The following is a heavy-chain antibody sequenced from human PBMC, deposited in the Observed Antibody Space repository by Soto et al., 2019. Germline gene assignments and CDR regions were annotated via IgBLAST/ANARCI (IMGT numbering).Heavy chain of an antibody. CDR2: ISGSGGST. Sequence: PGGSLRLSCAASGFTFSSYAMSWVRQAPGKGLEWVSAISGSGGSTYYADSVKGRFTISRDNSKNTRYLQMNSLRAEDTAVYYCAKVGGNYYDSSGYYPEFDYWGQGTLVTVSS. J-gene: IGHJ4*02. CDR1: GFTFSSYA. V-gene: IGHV3-23*01. CDR3: AKVGGNYYDSSGYYPEFDY. D-gene: IGHD3-22*01.